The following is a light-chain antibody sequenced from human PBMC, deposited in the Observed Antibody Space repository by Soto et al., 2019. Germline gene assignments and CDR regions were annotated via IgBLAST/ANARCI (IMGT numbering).Light chain of an antibody. CDR1: QSVSSSY. V-gene: IGKV3-20*01. CDR2: GAS. Sequence: EIVLTQSPGTLSLSPGEGATLSCRASQSVSSSYLAWYQQKPGQAPRLLIYGASSRATGIPDRFSGSGSGTDFTLTISRLEPEDFAVYYCHQYDSWTFGQGTKVDIK. J-gene: IGKJ1*01. CDR3: HQYDSWT.